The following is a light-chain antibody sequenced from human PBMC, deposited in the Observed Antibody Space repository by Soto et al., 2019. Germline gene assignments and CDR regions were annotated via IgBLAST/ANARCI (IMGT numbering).Light chain of an antibody. CDR1: QTVRNNY. V-gene: IGKV3-20*01. CDR2: DAY. CDR3: QQFSSYPLT. Sequence: VLTQSPGTLSFSPGERATLSCRASQTVRNNYLAWYQQKPGQATRLLIYDAYSRATGIPDRFSGGGSGTDFTLTISRLEPEDFAVYYCQQFSSYPLTFGGGTKVDIK. J-gene: IGKJ4*01.